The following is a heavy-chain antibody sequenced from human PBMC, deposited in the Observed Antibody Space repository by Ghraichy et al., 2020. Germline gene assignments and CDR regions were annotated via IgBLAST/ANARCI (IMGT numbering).Heavy chain of an antibody. D-gene: IGHD5-18*01. CDR2: IYPGDSDT. CDR1: GYSFTSYW. J-gene: IGHJ4*02. Sequence: GESLNISCKGSGYSFTSYWIGWVRQMPGKGLEWMGIIYPGDSDTRYSPSFQGQVTISADKSISTAYLQWSSLKASDTAMYYCARLFSYSYGRWYFDYWGQGTLVTVSS. V-gene: IGHV5-51*01. CDR3: ARLFSYSYGRWYFDY.